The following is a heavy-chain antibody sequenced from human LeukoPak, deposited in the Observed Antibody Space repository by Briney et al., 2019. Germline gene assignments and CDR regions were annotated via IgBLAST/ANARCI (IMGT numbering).Heavy chain of an antibody. CDR2: INPNSGGT. CDR1: GYTFSGYY. J-gene: IGHJ4*02. CDR3: ARDLLAYYYDSSGFQNS. Sequence: ASVKVSCKASGYTFSGYYMHWVRPAPGQGLEWMGWINPNSGGTNYAQKFQGRVTMTRDTSISTAYMELRRLRSDDTAVYYCARDLLAYYYDSSGFQNSWGQGTLVTVSS. D-gene: IGHD3-22*01. V-gene: IGHV1-2*02.